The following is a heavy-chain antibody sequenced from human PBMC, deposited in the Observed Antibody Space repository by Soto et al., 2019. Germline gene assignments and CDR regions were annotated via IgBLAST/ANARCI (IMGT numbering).Heavy chain of an antibody. CDR3: AAWARSSWFDY. J-gene: IGHJ4*02. CDR2: ISHDGSNK. D-gene: IGHD6-13*01. CDR1: GFTFSSYA. V-gene: IGHV3-30-3*01. Sequence: GGSLRLSCAASGFTFSSYAMHWVRQAPGKGLEWVAVISHDGSNKDYADSVKGRFTISRDNAKNSLYLQMTSLRADDTAVYYCAAWARSSWFDYWGQGTLVTVSS.